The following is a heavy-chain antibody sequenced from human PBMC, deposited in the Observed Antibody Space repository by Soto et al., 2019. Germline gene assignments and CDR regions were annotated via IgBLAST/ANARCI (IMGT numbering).Heavy chain of an antibody. CDR3: ARSIVATIDGMDV. CDR1: GFTFSSYG. CDR2: IWYDGSNK. V-gene: IGHV3-33*01. J-gene: IGHJ6*02. Sequence: ESGGGVVQPGRSLRLSCAASGFTFSSYGMHWVRQAPGKGLEWVAVIWYDGSNKYYADSVKGRFTISRDNSKNTLYLQMNSLRAEDTAVYYCARSIVATIDGMDVWGQGTTVTVSS. D-gene: IGHD5-12*01.